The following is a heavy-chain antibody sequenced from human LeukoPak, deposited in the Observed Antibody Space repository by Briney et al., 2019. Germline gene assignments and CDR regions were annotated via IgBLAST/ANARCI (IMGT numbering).Heavy chain of an antibody. Sequence: SETLSLTCTLSGGSISTYYWSWIRQPPGKGLEWIGYIYFSGSANYNPSLKSRVTISVDTSKNQFSLKLSSVTSADTAVYFCARLEEGYHYDSGSYYRDFDYWGQGTLVTVSS. CDR2: IYFSGSA. V-gene: IGHV4-59*01. J-gene: IGHJ4*02. CDR3: ARLEEGYHYDSGSYYRDFDY. D-gene: IGHD3-10*01. CDR1: GGSISTYY.